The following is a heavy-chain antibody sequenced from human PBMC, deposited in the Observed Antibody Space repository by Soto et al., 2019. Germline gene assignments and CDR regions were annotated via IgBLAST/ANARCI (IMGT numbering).Heavy chain of an antibody. CDR1: GYSFTSYW. CDR2: IYPGDSDT. D-gene: IGHD6-19*01. J-gene: IGHJ6*02. V-gene: IGHV5-51*01. Sequence: PGESLKISCKGSGYSFTSYWIGWVRQMPGKGLEWMGIIYPGDSDTRYSPSFQGQVTISADKSISTAYLQWSSLKASDTAMYYCARHEGFSSGWYYYYYGMDVWGQGTTVTVS. CDR3: ARHEGFSSGWYYYYYGMDV.